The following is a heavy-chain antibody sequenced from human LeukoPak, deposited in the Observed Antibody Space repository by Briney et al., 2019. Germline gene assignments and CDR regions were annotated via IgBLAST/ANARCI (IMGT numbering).Heavy chain of an antibody. J-gene: IGHJ3*02. V-gene: IGHV4-39*01. CDR2: IKYSGST. CDR1: GGSINSRNYF. D-gene: IGHD5-18*01. CDR3: ARGRGYSYGYDAFDI. Sequence: PSETLSLTCTVSGGSINSRNYFWGWIRQPPGKGLEWIGSIKYSGSTYYKPSLQSRVTISVGTSKSQFSLKLSSVTAADTAVYYCARGRGYSYGYDAFDIWGQGTMVTVSP.